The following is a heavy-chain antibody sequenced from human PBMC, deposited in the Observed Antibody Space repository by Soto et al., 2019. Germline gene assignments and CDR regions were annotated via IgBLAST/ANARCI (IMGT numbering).Heavy chain of an antibody. CDR1: GGSISSSSYY. Sequence: QLQLQESGPGLVKPSETLSLTCTVSGGSISSSSYYWGWIRQPPGKGLEWIGSIYYSGSTYYNPSLKSRVTISVDTSKNQFSLKLSSVTAADTAVYYCASTFPRGNFYYYYGMDVWGQGTTVTVSS. CDR2: IYYSGST. J-gene: IGHJ6*02. V-gene: IGHV4-39*01. CDR3: ASTFPRGNFYYYYGMDV. D-gene: IGHD2-21*02.